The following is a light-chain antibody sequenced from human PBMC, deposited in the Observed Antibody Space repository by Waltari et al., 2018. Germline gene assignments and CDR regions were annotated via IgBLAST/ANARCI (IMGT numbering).Light chain of an antibody. V-gene: IGKV1-5*03. CDR3: QQYNSYT. CDR1: QGVSDW. Sequence: DIQMTQSPSTLSASVGDRVTITCRASQGVSDWLAWYQQKPGKAPKLLSYKASTLESGVPSRFSGSGSGTEFTLTINSLQPDDFATYYCQQYNSYTFGQGTKLESK. CDR2: KAS. J-gene: IGKJ2*01.